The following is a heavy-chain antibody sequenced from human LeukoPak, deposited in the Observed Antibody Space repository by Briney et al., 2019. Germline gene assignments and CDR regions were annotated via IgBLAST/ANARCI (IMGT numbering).Heavy chain of an antibody. D-gene: IGHD1-7*01. J-gene: IGHJ4*02. CDR1: GFTSSNHG. CDR2: IWSDNIHK. Sequence: GRSLRLSCAASGFTSSNHGMHWVRQAPGKGLEWVTVIWSDNIHKYYADSVKGRFTISRDNSRNTLYLQMDSLRAEDTAVYYCARQFYLRRNWNYAFDSWGQGTLVTVSS. V-gene: IGHV3-33*01. CDR3: ARQFYLRRNWNYAFDS.